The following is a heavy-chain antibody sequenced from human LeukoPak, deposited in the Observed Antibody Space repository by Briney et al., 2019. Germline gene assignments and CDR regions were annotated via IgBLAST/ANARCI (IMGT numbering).Heavy chain of an antibody. V-gene: IGHV3-7*01. D-gene: IGHD6-19*01. CDR3: ARDRGTAVAGTFDY. CDR2: IKQDGSEK. CDR1: GFTFSSYW. J-gene: IGHJ4*02. Sequence: PGGSLRLSCAASGFTFSSYWMSWVRQAPGKGLEWVANIKQDGSEKYYVDSVKDRFTVSRDNAKNSLYLQMNSLRAEDTAVYYCARDRGTAVAGTFDYWGQGTLVTVSS.